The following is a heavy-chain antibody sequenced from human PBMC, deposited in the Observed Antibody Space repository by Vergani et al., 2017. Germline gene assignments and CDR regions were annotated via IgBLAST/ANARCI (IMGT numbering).Heavy chain of an antibody. CDR3: AREPYYDFWSGGGAHAFDN. CDR2: IYYRGST. V-gene: IGHV4-31*03. J-gene: IGHJ3*02. CDR1: GGSISSGGYY. D-gene: IGHD3-3*01. Sequence: QVQLQESGPGLVKPSQTLSLTCTVSGGSISSGGYYWSWIRQHPGKGLEWNGYIYYRGSTYHNPSLKSRVTISVETSKNQISLKLSSVTAADAAVYYCAREPYYDFWSGGGAHAFDNWGQGTMVTVSS.